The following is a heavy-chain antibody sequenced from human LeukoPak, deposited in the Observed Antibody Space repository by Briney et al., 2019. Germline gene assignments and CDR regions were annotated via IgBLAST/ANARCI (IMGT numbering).Heavy chain of an antibody. CDR1: GGSINSALYY. CDR2: VSHDGIT. D-gene: IGHD3-3*01. Sequence: SETLSLTCTVSGGSINSALYYWAWIRQTPEQQLEWIGSVSHDGITKYSPSLGGRVSLSADTSKNAFFMEVHPVTAADSAIYYCARHTIFCSFINCSPLDPWGQGTLVTVSS. J-gene: IGHJ5*02. V-gene: IGHV4-39*01. CDR3: ARHTIFCSFINCSPLDP.